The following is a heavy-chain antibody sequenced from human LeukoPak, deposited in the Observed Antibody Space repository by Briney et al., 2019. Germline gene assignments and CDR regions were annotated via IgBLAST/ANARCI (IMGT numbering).Heavy chain of an antibody. Sequence: PGGSLRLSCAASGFTFSSYGMHWVRQAPGKGLEWVAVISYDGSNKYYADSVKGRFTISRDNSKNTLYLQMNSLRAEDTAVYYCAKDSGSGSYWDYFDYWGQGTLVTVSS. CDR1: GFTFSSYG. J-gene: IGHJ4*02. D-gene: IGHD3-10*01. CDR3: AKDSGSGSYWDYFDY. CDR2: ISYDGSNK. V-gene: IGHV3-30*18.